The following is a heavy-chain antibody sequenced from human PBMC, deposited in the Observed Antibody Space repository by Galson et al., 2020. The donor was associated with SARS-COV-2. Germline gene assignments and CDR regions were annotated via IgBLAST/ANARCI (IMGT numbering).Heavy chain of an antibody. CDR1: GDSINGGDYY. D-gene: IGHD3-22*01. V-gene: IGHV4-30-4*01. J-gene: IGHJ3*02. Sequence: SETLSLTCTVSGDSINGGDYYWSWIRQPPGKGLEWIGYIYYSGSTHYNPSLTSHFTISVDTSKAQSSLKLTSVTAADTAVYYCARSSGYYDSSGFYYGRVAFDIWGQGTMVTVSS. CDR3: ARSSGYYDSSGFYYGRVAFDI. CDR2: IYYSGST.